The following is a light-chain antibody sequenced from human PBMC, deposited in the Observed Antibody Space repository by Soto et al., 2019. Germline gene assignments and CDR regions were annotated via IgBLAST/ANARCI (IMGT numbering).Light chain of an antibody. CDR2: GAS. CDR1: QSVSNNY. J-gene: IGKJ1*01. V-gene: IGKV3-20*01. CDR3: QQYAASPRT. Sequence: EVVLTQSPGTLSLSPRERATLSCRASQSVSNNYLAWYQHKPGQAPRLLIYGASNRAPGIPDRFSGSGSGQDFTLTIIRLEPEDFAVYYFQQYAASPRTFGQGTLVEVK.